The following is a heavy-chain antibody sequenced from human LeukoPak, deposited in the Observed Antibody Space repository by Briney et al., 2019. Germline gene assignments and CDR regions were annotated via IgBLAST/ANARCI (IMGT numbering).Heavy chain of an antibody. CDR1: GFTFSNYS. J-gene: IGHJ4*02. V-gene: IGHV3-21*01. Sequence: GGSLRLSCAASGFTFSNYSMNWVRPAPGKGLELVSSISSDSNYIHYADSIQGRFTISRDNAENSLYLQMNSLRAGDTAVYYCATFQLGPTTNYWGQGTLVTVSS. CDR3: ATFQLGPTTNY. D-gene: IGHD1-26*01. CDR2: ISSDSNYI.